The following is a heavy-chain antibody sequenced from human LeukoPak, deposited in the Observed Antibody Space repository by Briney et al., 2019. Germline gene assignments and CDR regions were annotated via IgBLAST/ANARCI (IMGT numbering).Heavy chain of an antibody. V-gene: IGHV4-39*01. Sequence: SETLSLTCTVSGGSISSSSYYWGWIRQPPGKGPEWIGSIYYSGSTYYNPSLKSRVTISVDTSKNQFSLKLSSVTAADTAVHYCARHRYLYDSSGYYWYYYYYYMDVWGKGTTVTVSS. J-gene: IGHJ6*03. CDR3: ARHRYLYDSSGYYWYYYYYYMDV. CDR2: IYYSGST. CDR1: GGSISSSSYY. D-gene: IGHD3-22*01.